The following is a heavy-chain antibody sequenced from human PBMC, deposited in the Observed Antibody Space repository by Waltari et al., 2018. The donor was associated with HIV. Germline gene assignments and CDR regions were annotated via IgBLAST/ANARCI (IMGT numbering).Heavy chain of an antibody. J-gene: IGHJ5*01. CDR2: SNPSGGST. Sequence: QVQLVQSGAEVKKPGASVKVSCKASGYTFTRYYIHWVRQAPGQGLEWMGFSNPSGGSTTYSQKFQGRFTMTTDTSTSTVYMDLSSLGSEDTAVYYCARGRDGDYDSWGKGTLVTVSS. CDR3: ARGRDGDYDS. D-gene: IGHD4-17*01. V-gene: IGHV1-46*03. CDR1: GYTFTRYY.